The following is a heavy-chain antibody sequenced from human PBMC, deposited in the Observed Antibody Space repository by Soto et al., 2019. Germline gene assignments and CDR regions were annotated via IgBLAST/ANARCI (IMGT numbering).Heavy chain of an antibody. Sequence: LSLPCAVYGGSFSGYYWSWIRQPPGKGLEWIGEINHSGSTNYNPSLKSRVTISVDTSKNQFSLKLSSVTAADTAVYYCARDDLWFGELLEPYYYYGMDVWGQGTTVTVSS. D-gene: IGHD3-10*01. CDR2: INHSGST. V-gene: IGHV4-34*01. CDR3: ARDDLWFGELLEPYYYYGMDV. J-gene: IGHJ6*02. CDR1: GGSFSGYY.